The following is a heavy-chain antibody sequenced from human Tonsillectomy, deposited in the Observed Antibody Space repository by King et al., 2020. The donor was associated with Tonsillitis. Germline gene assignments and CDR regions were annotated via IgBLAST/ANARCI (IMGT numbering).Heavy chain of an antibody. CDR2: IRSKAYGGTT. J-gene: IGHJ4*02. CDR1: GFTFGDYP. CDR3: TRQCQIQFWSTIAY. D-gene: IGHD5-18*01. V-gene: IGHV3-49*03. Sequence: VQLVESGGGLVQPGRSLRLSCIASGFTFGDYPINWFRQAPGKGLEWVGFIRSKAYGGTTEYSASVKGRFSISRDDSKSIAYLQMNSMITEDTAVYDCTRQCQIQFWSTIAYWGQGTQVTVSS.